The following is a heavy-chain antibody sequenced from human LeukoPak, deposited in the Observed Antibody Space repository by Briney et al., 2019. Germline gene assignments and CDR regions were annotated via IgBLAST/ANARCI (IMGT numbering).Heavy chain of an antibody. Sequence: GGSLRLSCAASGFTFSSYAMSWVRQAPGKGLEWVSVIYSGGNTYYADSVKGRFTISRDNAKNSLYLQMNSLRAEDTAVYYCARETNYYDSLWGQGTLVTVSS. J-gene: IGHJ4*02. CDR3: ARETNYYDSL. CDR2: IYSGGNT. CDR1: GFTFSSYA. V-gene: IGHV3-66*01. D-gene: IGHD3-22*01.